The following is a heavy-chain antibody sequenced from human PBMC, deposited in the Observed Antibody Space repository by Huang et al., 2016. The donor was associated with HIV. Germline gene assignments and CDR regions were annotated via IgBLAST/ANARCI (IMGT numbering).Heavy chain of an antibody. CDR2: IYWDDDK. CDR3: AHIKYYFDDSGKGTYDY. Sequence: QITLKESGPTLVKPTQTLTLTCTFSGFSLKRSGEGVGWIRQPPGKALEWLAIIYWDDDKLYSPSLKGRLTITKDTSKTQVVLTLTNIDPVDTATYYCAHIKYYFDDSGKGTYDYWGQGTLVSVSS. D-gene: IGHD3-22*01. J-gene: IGHJ4*02. V-gene: IGHV2-5*02. CDR1: GFSLKRSGEG.